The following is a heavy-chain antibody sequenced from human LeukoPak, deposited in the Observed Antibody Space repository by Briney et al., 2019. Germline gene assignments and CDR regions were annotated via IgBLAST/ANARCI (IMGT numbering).Heavy chain of an antibody. CDR2: ITGSGGWA. J-gene: IGHJ3*02. Sequence: ITGSGGWALYAESVKGRFTISRDNSKNSLYLQMNSLRTEDTALYYCAAQSTAAGPDAFDIWGQGTMVTVSS. V-gene: IGHV3-43*02. D-gene: IGHD2-21*02. CDR3: AAQSTAAGPDAFDI.